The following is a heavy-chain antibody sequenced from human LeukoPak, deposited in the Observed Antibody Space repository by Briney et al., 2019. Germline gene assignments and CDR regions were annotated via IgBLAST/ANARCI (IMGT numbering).Heavy chain of an antibody. Sequence: ASVKVSCKTSGYTFTSYDINWVRQATGQGLEWMGWMNPNSGKTGFAQKFQGRVTMTKNTSVSTAYMELSRLRSDDTAVYYCARGGLGGYDGFDYWGQGTLVTVSS. CDR2: MNPNSGKT. J-gene: IGHJ4*02. CDR3: ARGGLGGYDGFDY. D-gene: IGHD5-12*01. V-gene: IGHV1-8*01. CDR1: GYTFTSYD.